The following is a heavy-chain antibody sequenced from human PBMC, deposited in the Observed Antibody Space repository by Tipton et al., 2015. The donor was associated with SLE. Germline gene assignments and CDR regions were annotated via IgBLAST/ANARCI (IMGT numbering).Heavy chain of an antibody. V-gene: IGHV3-74*01. CDR3: VGASSTTNY. CDR1: GFTFTSYW. Sequence: SLRLSCATSGFTFTSYWMFWGRQAPGKGLVWVSRIYNDGSFTDYVDSVKGRFTVSRDNARNTVYLQMNSLRAEDTAVYYCVGASSTTNYWGQGTLVTVSS. D-gene: IGHD1-1*01. J-gene: IGHJ4*02. CDR2: IYNDGSFT.